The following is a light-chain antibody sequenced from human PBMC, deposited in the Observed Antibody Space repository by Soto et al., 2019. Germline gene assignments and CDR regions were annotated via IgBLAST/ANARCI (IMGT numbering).Light chain of an antibody. V-gene: IGKV3-20*01. J-gene: IGKJ1*01. CDR3: QQYGSPPGT. Sequence: VLTHWGDALSLSPWERATLSWRVSQTVSSNYLAWYQQKPGQAPRLLIYGASSRATGIPDRFSGSGSGTDLNLTSSRLETEDVAVYYCQQYGSPPGTFGQGTKVDIK. CDR1: QTVSSNY. CDR2: GAS.